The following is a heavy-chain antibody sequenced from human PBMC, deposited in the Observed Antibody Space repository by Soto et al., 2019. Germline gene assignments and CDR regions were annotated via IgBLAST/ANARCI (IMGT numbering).Heavy chain of an antibody. CDR1: GGSISSYY. V-gene: IGHV4-59*01. CDR2: IYYTGTT. Sequence: QVQLQESGPGLVKPSETLSLTCTVSGGSISSYYWNWIRQSPGKGLEWIGFIYYTGTTNYNPSLKSRVTISTDTSKTQFSLKLSSVTAADTAVYYCASRTGRGYYGMDVWGQGTTVTVSS. CDR3: ASRTGRGYYGMDV. J-gene: IGHJ6*02. D-gene: IGHD7-27*01.